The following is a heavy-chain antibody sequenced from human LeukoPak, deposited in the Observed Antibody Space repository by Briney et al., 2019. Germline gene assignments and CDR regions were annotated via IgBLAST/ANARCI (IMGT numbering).Heavy chain of an antibody. CDR1: GGTFSTYA. CDR2: IIPIFGTA. D-gene: IGHD3-3*01. CDR3: ARTYYDFWSGHTLYYMDV. J-gene: IGHJ6*03. V-gene: IGHV1-69*13. Sequence: ASVKVSCKASGGTFSTYAINWVRQAPGQGLEWMGGIIPIFGTANYAQKFQGRVTITADESTSTAYMELSSLRSEDTAVYYCARTYYDFWSGHTLYYMDVWGKGTTVTVSS.